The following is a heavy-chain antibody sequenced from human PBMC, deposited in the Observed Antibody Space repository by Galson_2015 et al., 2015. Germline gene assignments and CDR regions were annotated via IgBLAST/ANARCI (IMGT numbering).Heavy chain of an antibody. V-gene: IGHV2-70*04. CDR2: PDWDDDK. Sequence: PALCQPTQTLILTCTFSGVSLGTTGTRARWIRQSPGEALVMLARPDWDDDKFYNTSLQTRLTISKDTSKNQVVLRMTNVDPVDKATYYSARMATDWYFDLWGRGTLVTVSS. CDR1: GVSLGTTGTR. CDR3: ARMATDWYFDL. J-gene: IGHJ2*01.